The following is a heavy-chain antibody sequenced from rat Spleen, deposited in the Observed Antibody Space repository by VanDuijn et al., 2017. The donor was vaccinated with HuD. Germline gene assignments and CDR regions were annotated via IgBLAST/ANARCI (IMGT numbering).Heavy chain of an antibody. CDR2: ISSSSIYI. J-gene: IGHJ2*01. Sequence: EVQLVESGGGLVQPGRSLKLSCLVSGFTFSNYGMNWIRQAPGKGLEWISSISSSSIYIYYADTVKGRFTISRENAKKTLYLQMTSLRSEDTALYYCARGGYYFDYWGQGVMVTVSS. CDR1: GFTFSNYG. D-gene: IGHD4-1*01. V-gene: IGHV5-34*01. CDR3: ARGGYYFDY.